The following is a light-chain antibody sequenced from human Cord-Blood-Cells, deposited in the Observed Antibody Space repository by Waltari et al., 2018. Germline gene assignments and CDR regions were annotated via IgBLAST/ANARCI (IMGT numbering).Light chain of an antibody. CDR3: QQYYGAPCT. V-gene: IGKV4-1*01. Sequence: DRVMTQYPDSLAVFLGARGNINCQPNGRVAYGSNIKNYLPGYQQKAGQPPKLLIYWACTRESGVPDRFSGSGSGTDFTLTLSGLQSEDVAVYISQQYYGAPCTFGPGTKVDIK. CDR1: GRVAYGSNIKNY. CDR2: WAC. J-gene: IGKJ3*01.